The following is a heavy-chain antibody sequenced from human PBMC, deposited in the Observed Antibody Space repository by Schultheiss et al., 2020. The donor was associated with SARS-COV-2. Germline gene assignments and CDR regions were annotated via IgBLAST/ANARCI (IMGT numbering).Heavy chain of an antibody. CDR3: ARDRDDAFDI. V-gene: IGHV3-23*01. CDR1: GFTFSSYA. J-gene: IGHJ3*02. Sequence: GGSLRLSCAASGFTFSSYAMNWVRQAPGKGLEWVSTISGSGGSTYYADSVKGRFTISRDNSKNTLYVQMNSLRGEDTAVYYCARDRDDAFDIWGQGTMVTVSS. CDR2: ISGSGGST. D-gene: IGHD5-24*01.